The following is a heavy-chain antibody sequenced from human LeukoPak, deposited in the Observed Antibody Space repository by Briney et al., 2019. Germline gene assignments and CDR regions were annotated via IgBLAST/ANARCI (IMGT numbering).Heavy chain of an antibody. Sequence: GGSLRLSCAASGFTFSDFGMHWVRQAPGQGLEWVTFIPYDGSNKYYADSVKGRFTISRDNSKNTLSLQMNSLRAEDTAIYYCANGPTKAGYHYYFDYWGQGTLVTVSS. CDR2: IPYDGSNK. CDR3: ANGPTKAGYHYYFDY. D-gene: IGHD5-12*01. J-gene: IGHJ4*02. V-gene: IGHV3-30*02. CDR1: GFTFSDFG.